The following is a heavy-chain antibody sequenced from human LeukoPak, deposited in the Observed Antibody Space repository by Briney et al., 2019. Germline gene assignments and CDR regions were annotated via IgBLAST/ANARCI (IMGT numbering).Heavy chain of an antibody. CDR2: INHSGST. D-gene: IGHD6-13*01. J-gene: IGHJ4*02. V-gene: IGHV4-34*01. CDR1: GGSFSGYY. Sequence: SETLSLTCAVYGGSFSGYYWSWIRQPPGKGLEWIGEINHSGSTNYNPSLKSRVTISVDTSKNQFSLKLSSVTAADTAVYCCARLYSSSWGFDYWGQGTLVTVSS. CDR3: ARLYSSSWGFDY.